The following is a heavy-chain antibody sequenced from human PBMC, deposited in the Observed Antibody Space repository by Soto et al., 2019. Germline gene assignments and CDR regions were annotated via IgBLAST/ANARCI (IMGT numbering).Heavy chain of an antibody. CDR1: GGSIGSYH. V-gene: IGHV4-59*01. CDR2: VYYTGTN. D-gene: IGHD4-17*01. Sequence: QVLLQESGPGQVKPSETLSLTCTVSGGSIGSYHWSWVRQPPGKGLEWIASVYYTGTNNYNPSLGSRVTISIDAPENQISLKLTSVTAADTAFYYCARDTVLTGMFDLWGQGTLVTVSS. CDR3: ARDTVLTGMFDL. J-gene: IGHJ5*02.